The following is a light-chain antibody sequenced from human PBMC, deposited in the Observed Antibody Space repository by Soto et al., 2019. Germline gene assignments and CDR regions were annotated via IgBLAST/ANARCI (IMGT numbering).Light chain of an antibody. CDR3: QQYSSYLVT. CDR1: QSISSY. J-gene: IGKJ4*01. V-gene: IGKV1-5*03. CDR2: KAS. Sequence: DIQMTQSPSTLSAFVGDRVIITCRASQSISSYLAWYQQKPGKAPNLLIYKASTLQSGVPSRFSGGGSGTEFTLTISSLQPDDFATYYCQQYSSYLVTFGGGTKVEIK.